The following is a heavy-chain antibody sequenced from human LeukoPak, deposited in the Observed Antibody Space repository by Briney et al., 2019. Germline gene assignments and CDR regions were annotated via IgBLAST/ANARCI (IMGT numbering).Heavy chain of an antibody. V-gene: IGHV3-21*01. Sequence: GGSLRLSCAASGFTFSSYSMNWVRQAPGKGLEWVSSISSSSSYIYYADSVKGRFTISRDNAKNSLYLQMNGLRAEDTAVYYCARVPVTGAFDIWGQGTMVTVSS. D-gene: IGHD4-17*01. CDR3: ARVPVTGAFDI. J-gene: IGHJ3*02. CDR2: ISSSSSYI. CDR1: GFTFSSYS.